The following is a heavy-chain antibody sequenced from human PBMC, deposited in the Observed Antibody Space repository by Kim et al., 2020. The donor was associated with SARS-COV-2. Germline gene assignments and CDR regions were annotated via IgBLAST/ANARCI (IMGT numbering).Heavy chain of an antibody. J-gene: IGHJ4*02. D-gene: IGHD1-26*01. CDR2: INAGNGNT. V-gene: IGHV1-3*01. Sequence: ASVKVSCKASGYTFTSYAMHWVRQAPGQRLEWMGWINAGNGNTKYSQKFQGRVTITRDTSASTAYMELSSLRSEDTAVYYCARDQTRVLHYFDYWGQGTLVTVSS. CDR1: GYTFTSYA. CDR3: ARDQTRVLHYFDY.